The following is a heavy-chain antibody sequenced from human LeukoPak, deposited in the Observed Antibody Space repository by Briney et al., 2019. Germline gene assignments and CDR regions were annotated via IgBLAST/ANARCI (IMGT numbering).Heavy chain of an antibody. J-gene: IGHJ4*02. CDR2: INHSGST. D-gene: IGHD2-15*01. Sequence: SETLSLTCAVYGGSFSGYYWSWIRQPPGKGLEWIGEINHSGSTNYNPSLKSRVTISVDTSKNQFSLKLSSVTAADTAVYYCARHARSGPFDYWGQGTLVTVSS. CDR1: GGSFSGYY. V-gene: IGHV4-34*01. CDR3: ARHARSGPFDY.